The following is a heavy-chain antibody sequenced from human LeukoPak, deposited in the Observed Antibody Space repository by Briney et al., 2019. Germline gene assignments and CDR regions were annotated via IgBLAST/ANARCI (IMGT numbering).Heavy chain of an antibody. CDR1: GFTVSSNY. CDR2: IYSGGST. Sequence: PGGSLRLSCAASGFTVSSNYMSWVRQAPGKGLEWVSVIYSGGSTYYADSVKGRFTISRDNSKNTLYLQMNSLRAEDTAVYYCARDKYSSGYGGAFDIWGQGTMVTVSS. J-gene: IGHJ3*02. D-gene: IGHD3-22*01. V-gene: IGHV3-53*01. CDR3: ARDKYSSGYGGAFDI.